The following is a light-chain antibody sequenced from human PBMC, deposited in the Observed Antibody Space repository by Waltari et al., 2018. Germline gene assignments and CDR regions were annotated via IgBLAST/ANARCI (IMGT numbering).Light chain of an antibody. J-gene: IGLJ2*01. V-gene: IGLV3-19*01. CDR3: NSRDNRGQGVI. Sequence: SSELTQDPAVSVALGQTIRITCQRDSLKSGDASWYQQKPVQSPVLVMFGENNRPSGIPDRFSGSISGSTTSLTITGAQAEDEADYYCNSRDNRGQGVIFGGGTKVTVL. CDR1: SLKSGD. CDR2: GEN.